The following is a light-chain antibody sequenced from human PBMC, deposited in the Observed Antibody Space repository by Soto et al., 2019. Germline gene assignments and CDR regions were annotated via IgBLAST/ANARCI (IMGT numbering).Light chain of an antibody. J-gene: IGKJ2*01. CDR2: RAS. Sequence: EILLTQSPATLAVSPGEGATLSCRASQSVRDNLAWYQQKPGQAPRLLIYRASTRATGVPARFSGSGSGTELTLTISSLQSEDVSVYFCQHYNFWPHTFGQGTKV. CDR1: QSVRDN. CDR3: QHYNFWPHT. V-gene: IGKV3-15*01.